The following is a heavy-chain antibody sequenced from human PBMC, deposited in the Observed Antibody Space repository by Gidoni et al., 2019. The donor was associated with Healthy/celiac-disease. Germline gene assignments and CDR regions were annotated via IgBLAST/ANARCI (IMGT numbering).Heavy chain of an antibody. CDR3: ARDRMGYDSSGYYAY. V-gene: IGHV1-3*01. J-gene: IGHJ4*02. CDR1: GYTFTSYA. CDR2: INAGNGKT. Sequence: QVQLVQSGAEVKKPGASVKVSCKASGYTFTSYAMHWVRQAPGQRLEWMGWINAGNGKTKDSQKFQGRVTITRDTSASTAYMELSSLRSEDTAVYYCARDRMGYDSSGYYAYWGQGTLVTVSS. D-gene: IGHD3-22*01.